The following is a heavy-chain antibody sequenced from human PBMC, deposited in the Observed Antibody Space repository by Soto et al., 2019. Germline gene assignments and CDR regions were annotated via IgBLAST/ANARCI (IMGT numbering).Heavy chain of an antibody. D-gene: IGHD3-9*01. CDR3: AKDRHPDGIWTFDS. CDR2: INAPGSPT. V-gene: IGHV3-23*01. Sequence: GGSLRLPWAASGFIFSTYTMNWVRQAPGKGLEWVSGINAPGSPTYYAASVKGRFTVSRDNSKKMLFLQMNSLRDEDTAVYYCAKDRHPDGIWTFDSWGPGTLVTGFS. CDR1: GFIFSTYT. J-gene: IGHJ4*02.